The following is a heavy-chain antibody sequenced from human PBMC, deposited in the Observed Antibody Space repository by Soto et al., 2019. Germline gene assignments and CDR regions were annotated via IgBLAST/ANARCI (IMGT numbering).Heavy chain of an antibody. J-gene: IGHJ4*02. D-gene: IGHD1-1*01. CDR1: GFDVTTNC. V-gene: IGHV3-53*01. Sequence: PGGSLRLSCVGSGFDVTTNCMRWVRQAPGKGLECVSIVCTGGATHYADSVKGRLTISRDRSKNTVLLQMNNVRAEDTAVYYCVRDKRTISGIFPGYWGQGTQVTVSS. CDR3: VRDKRTISGIFPGY. CDR2: VCTGGAT.